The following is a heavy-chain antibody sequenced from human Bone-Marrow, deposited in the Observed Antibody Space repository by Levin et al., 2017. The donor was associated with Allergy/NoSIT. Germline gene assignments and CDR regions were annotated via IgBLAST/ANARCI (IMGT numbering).Heavy chain of an antibody. J-gene: IGHJ4*02. CDR3: VLVLDY. D-gene: IGHD2-15*01. Sequence: GGSLRLSCAASGFTFSNYWMNWVRQAPGKGLEWVANIRQDGSEINYVDSVKGRFTISRDNAKNSLYLQMNSLRPEDTAVYYCVLVLDYWGQGNLVTVSS. V-gene: IGHV3-7*02. CDR2: IRQDGSEI. CDR1: GFTFSNYW.